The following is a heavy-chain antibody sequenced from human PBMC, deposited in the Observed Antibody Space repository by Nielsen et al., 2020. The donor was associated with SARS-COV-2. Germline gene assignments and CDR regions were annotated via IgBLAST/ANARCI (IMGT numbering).Heavy chain of an antibody. J-gene: IGHJ4*02. D-gene: IGHD3-22*01. Sequence: ASVKVSCKVSGYTLTELSMHWVRQAPGKGLEWMGGFDPEDGETIYAQKFQGRVTITADESTSTAYMELSSLRSEDTAVYYCARYYYDSSGCLDYWGQGTLVTVSS. CDR1: GYTLTELS. CDR2: FDPEDGET. V-gene: IGHV1-24*01. CDR3: ARYYYDSSGCLDY.